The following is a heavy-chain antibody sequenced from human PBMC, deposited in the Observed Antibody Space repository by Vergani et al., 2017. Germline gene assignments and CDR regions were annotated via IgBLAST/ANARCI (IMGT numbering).Heavy chain of an antibody. Sequence: QVTLRESGPALVNPTQTLTLTCTFSGFSLSTSGMGVSWIRQPPRKALKCLALIDWDDANRYSPSLKIRLTNTKDTSKNQVVLTMTNMDPVDTATYYCAHRIYSYYYYGMDVWGQGP. CDR2: IDWDDAN. V-gene: IGHV2-5*08. J-gene: IGHJ6*02. CDR1: GFSLSTSGMG. D-gene: IGHD2-15*01. CDR3: AHRIYSYYYYGMDV.